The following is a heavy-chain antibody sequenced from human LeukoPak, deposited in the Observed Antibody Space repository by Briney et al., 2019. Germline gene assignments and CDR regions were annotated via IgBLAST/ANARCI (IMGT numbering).Heavy chain of an antibody. J-gene: IGHJ5*02. CDR2: ISGAGSVT. CDR1: GFIFSDFA. CDR3: AREGYSSGSLGDLDH. D-gene: IGHD6-19*01. V-gene: IGHV3-30*04. Sequence: PGRSVRLSCVASGFIFSDFAIQWVRQAPGKGLDWVAVISGAGSVTHYADSVRGRFTISRDNSRDTVFLQMNSLSPEDTGVYYCAREGYSSGSLGDLDHWGQGTRVTVSS.